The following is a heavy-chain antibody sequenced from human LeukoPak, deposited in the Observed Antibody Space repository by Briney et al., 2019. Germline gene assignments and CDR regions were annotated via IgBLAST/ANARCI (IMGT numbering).Heavy chain of an antibody. CDR3: ARVNSGYYDSSGYYGFDY. D-gene: IGHD3-22*01. J-gene: IGHJ4*02. CDR1: GGTFSSYA. CDR2: IIPILGIA. Sequence: SVKVSCKASGGTFSSYAISWVRQAPGQGLEWMGRIIPILGIANYAQKFQGRVTITADKSTSTAYMELSSLRSEDTAVYYCARVNSGYYDSSGYYGFDYWGQGTLVTVSS. V-gene: IGHV1-69*04.